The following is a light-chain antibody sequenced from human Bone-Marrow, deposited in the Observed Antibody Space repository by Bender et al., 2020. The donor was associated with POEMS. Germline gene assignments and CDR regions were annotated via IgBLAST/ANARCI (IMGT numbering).Light chain of an antibody. V-gene: IGLV2-14*02. Sequence: QSALTQPASVSGSPGQPITISCTGTSSDVDTYTLVSWYQQHPGKGPKLMVYEVSKRPSGVSDRFSGSKSGNTASLTISGLQAEDEADYYCSSYTGTNTYVFGTGTKVTVL. CDR3: SSYTGTNTYV. CDR2: EVS. J-gene: IGLJ1*01. CDR1: SSDVDTYTL.